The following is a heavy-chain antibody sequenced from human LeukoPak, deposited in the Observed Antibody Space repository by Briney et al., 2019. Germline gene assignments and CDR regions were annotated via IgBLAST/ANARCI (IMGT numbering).Heavy chain of an antibody. CDR3: ATYGSGSSPDAFDI. D-gene: IGHD3-10*01. J-gene: IGHJ3*02. Sequence: ASVKVSCKASGYTFTSYGISWLRQAPGQGLDGMGWISAYNGNTDYAQKLQGRVTMTTDTSTSTAYMELRSLRSDDTAVYYCATYGSGSSPDAFDIWGQGTMVTVSS. CDR2: ISAYNGNT. CDR1: GYTFTSYG. V-gene: IGHV1-18*01.